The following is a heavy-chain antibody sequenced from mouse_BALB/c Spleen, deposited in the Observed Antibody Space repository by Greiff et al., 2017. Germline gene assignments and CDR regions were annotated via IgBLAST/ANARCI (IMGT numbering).Heavy chain of an antibody. D-gene: IGHD2-14*01. J-gene: IGHJ4*01. CDR2: IYPGDGDT. Sequence: QVQLKESGAELARPGASVKLSCKASGYTFTSYWMQWVKQRPGQGLEWIGAIYPGDGDTRYTQKFKGKATLTADKSSSTAYMQLSSLASEDSAVYYCARGAYYRYDGAMDYWGQGTSVTVSS. V-gene: IGHV1-87*01. CDR1: GYTFTSYW. CDR3: ARGAYYRYDGAMDY.